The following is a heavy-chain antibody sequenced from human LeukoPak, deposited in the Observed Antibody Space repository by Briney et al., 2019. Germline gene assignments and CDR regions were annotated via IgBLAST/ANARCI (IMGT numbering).Heavy chain of an antibody. Sequence: SETLSLTCAVYGVSFSGYYWSWLRQPPGKGLEWIGEINHSGSTNYNPSLKSRVTISLDTSKNRFSLKLTSVTAADTAVYYCAREGIAAAAIDYWGQGNLVTVSS. D-gene: IGHD6-13*01. CDR1: GVSFSGYY. CDR2: INHSGST. V-gene: IGHV4-34*01. J-gene: IGHJ4*02. CDR3: AREGIAAAAIDY.